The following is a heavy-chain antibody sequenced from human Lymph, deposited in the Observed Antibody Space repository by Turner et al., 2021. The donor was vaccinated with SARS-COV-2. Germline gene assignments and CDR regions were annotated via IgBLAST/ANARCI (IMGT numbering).Heavy chain of an antibody. CDR2: ISGDGGGT. J-gene: IGHJ4*02. V-gene: IGHV3-43*02. Sequence: EVQLVESGGGVVQPGGSLRSSCAASGFTSDDYAMHWVRQAPGKGLEWVSLISGDGGGTYYADSVKGRFTISRDNSKNSLSLQMNSLRAEDTALYYCAKDPGYCSGGSCYSRTYFDFWGQGTLVTVSA. D-gene: IGHD2-15*01. CDR3: AKDPGYCSGGSCYSRTYFDF. CDR1: GFTSDDYA.